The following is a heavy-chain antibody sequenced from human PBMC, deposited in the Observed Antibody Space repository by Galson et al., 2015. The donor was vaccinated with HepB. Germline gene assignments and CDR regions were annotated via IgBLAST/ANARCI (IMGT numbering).Heavy chain of an antibody. CDR1: GFTFSSYA. Sequence: SLRLSCAASGFTFSSYAMSWVRQAPGKGLEWVSAISGSGGSTYYADSVKGRFTISRDNSKNTLYLQMNSLRAEDTAVYYCAKMLYVLRFLEWLHFDYWGQGTLVTVSS. V-gene: IGHV3-23*01. D-gene: IGHD3-3*01. CDR2: ISGSGGST. J-gene: IGHJ4*02. CDR3: AKMLYVLRFLEWLHFDY.